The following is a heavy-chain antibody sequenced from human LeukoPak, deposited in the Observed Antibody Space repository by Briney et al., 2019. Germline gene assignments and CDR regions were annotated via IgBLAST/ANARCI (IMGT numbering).Heavy chain of an antibody. J-gene: IGHJ4*02. CDR2: ISAYNGNT. CDR3: ARDPSYYYDSSGYYYEGGYFDY. V-gene: IGHV1-18*01. Sequence: ASVKVSCKASGYTFTSYGISRVRQAPGQGLEWMGWISAYNGNTNYAQKLQGRVTMTTDTSTSTAYMELRSLRSDDTAVYYCARDPSYYYDSSGYYYEGGYFDYWGQGTLVTVSS. CDR1: GYTFTSYG. D-gene: IGHD3-22*01.